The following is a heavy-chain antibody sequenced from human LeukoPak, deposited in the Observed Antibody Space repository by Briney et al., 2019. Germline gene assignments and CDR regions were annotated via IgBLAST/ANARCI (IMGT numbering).Heavy chain of an antibody. V-gene: IGHV1-2*02. CDR1: GYTFSAYH. CDR2: INPNSGDT. D-gene: IGHD6-13*01. CDR3: ARVTYSSSWYEDF. Sequence: ASVKVSCKASGYTFSAYHMHWVRQAPGQGLEWMGWINPNSGDTNSAQKFQGRVTMTRDTSISTAYMELSSLRSDDTAVYYCARVTYSSSWYEDFWGQGTLVTVSS. J-gene: IGHJ4*02.